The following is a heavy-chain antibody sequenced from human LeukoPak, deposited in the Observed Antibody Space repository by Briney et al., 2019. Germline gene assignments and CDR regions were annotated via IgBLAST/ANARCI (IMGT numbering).Heavy chain of an antibody. V-gene: IGHV4-39*07. D-gene: IGHD4-11*01. Sequence: SETLSLTCTVSGGPISSSSYYWGWIRQPPGKGLEWIGNIYYSGSMYWNLSLKSRVTISIDTSKKQFSLKLSSVTAADTAIYYCARVSYNNYRRPNWFDPWGQGTLVTVSS. CDR3: ARVSYNNYRRPNWFDP. CDR2: IYYSGSM. CDR1: GGPISSSSYY. J-gene: IGHJ5*02.